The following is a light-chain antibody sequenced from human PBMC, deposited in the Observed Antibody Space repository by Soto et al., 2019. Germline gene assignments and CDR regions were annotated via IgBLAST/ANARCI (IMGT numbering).Light chain of an antibody. J-gene: IGLJ1*01. V-gene: IGLV4-60*03. Sequence: QLVLTQSSSASASLGSSVKLTCTLSSGHSTYIIAWHQQLPGKAPRYLMKLEGSGSYNKGSGVPDRFSGSSSGADRFLTISNLQSEDEADYFCETWDSYLHVFGTGTKVTV. CDR1: SGHSTYI. CDR3: ETWDSYLHV. CDR2: LEGSGSY.